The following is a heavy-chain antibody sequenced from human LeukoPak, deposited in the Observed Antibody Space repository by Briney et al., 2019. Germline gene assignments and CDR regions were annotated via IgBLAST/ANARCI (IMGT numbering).Heavy chain of an antibody. J-gene: IGHJ4*02. CDR2: INDSGTT. CDR3: ARSGRYQIY. CDR1: GGSFSGYY. D-gene: IGHD3-10*01. V-gene: IGHV4-34*01. Sequence: SETLSLTCAVYGGSFSGYYWSWIRQPPGKGLEWIGEINDSGTTNYNPSLKSRVTISEDTFRNQFSLRLSSVTAADTAVYYCARSGRYQIYWGRGTLVTVSS.